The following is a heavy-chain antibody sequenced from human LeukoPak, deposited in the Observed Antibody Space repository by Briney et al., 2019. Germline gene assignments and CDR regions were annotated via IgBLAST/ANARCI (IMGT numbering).Heavy chain of an antibody. J-gene: IGHJ4*02. CDR1: GFTFSSYS. V-gene: IGHV3-21*01. CDR3: ARDGPPYDSSGYLPPRHDY. CDR2: ISSSSSYI. D-gene: IGHD3-22*01. Sequence: GGSLRLSCAASGFTFSSYSMNWVRQAPGKGLEWVSSISSSSSYIYYADSVKGRFTISRDNAKNSLYLQMNSLRAEDTAVYYCARDGPPYDSSGYLPPRHDYWGQGTLVTVSS.